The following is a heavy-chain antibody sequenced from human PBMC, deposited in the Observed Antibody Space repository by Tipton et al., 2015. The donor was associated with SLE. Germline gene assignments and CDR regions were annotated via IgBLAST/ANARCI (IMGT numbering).Heavy chain of an antibody. CDR3: ARSQLGGYFYSLDV. CDR2: IYTSGST. J-gene: IGHJ6*02. CDR1: GDSISNYY. D-gene: IGHD1-1*01. V-gene: IGHV4-4*08. Sequence: TLSLTCTVSGDSISNYYWSWIRQPPEKGLEWIGYIYTSGSTNYNPSFKSRLTISVDTSRKEFSLKLNSMTAADSALYYCARSQLGGYFYSLDVWGQGTTVSVSS.